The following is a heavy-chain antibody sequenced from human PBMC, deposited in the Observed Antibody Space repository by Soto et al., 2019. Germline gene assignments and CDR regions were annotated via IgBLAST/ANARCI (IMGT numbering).Heavy chain of an antibody. CDR2: ISGSSGTK. Sequence: EVQLVASGGGLVQPGGSLRLSCAASGFTFSSYSMNWVRQAPGKGLEWVSYISGSSGTKYYADSVKGRFTISRDNAKNSLYLQMNSLSDEDTAVYYCARPIRGFSYVVDSWGQGTLVTVSS. J-gene: IGHJ4*02. V-gene: IGHV3-48*02. CDR1: GFTFSSYS. D-gene: IGHD5-18*01. CDR3: ARPIRGFSYVVDS.